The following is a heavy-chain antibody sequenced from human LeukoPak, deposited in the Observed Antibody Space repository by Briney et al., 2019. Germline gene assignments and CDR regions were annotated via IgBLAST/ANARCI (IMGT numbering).Heavy chain of an antibody. CDR2: IYYSGST. D-gene: IGHD1-26*01. CDR1: GGSISSYY. V-gene: IGHV4-59*01. Sequence: SETLSLTCTVSGGSISSYYWSWIRQPPGKGLEWIGYIYYSGSTNYNPSLKSRVTISVDTSKNQFSLKLSSVTAADTAVYYCARVLELVPRRYYFDYWGQGTLVTVSS. CDR3: ARVLELVPRRYYFDY. J-gene: IGHJ4*02.